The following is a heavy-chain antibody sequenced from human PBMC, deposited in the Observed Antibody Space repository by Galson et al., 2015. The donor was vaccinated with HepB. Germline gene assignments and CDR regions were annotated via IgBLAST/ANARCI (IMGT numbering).Heavy chain of an antibody. Sequence: SLRLSCAASGFTFSSYAMHWVRQAPGKGLEWVAVISYDGSNKYYADSVKGRFTISRDNSKNTLYLQMNSLRAEDTAVYYCARDLYAVGIAVPYYFDYWGQGTLVTVSS. CDR1: GFTFSSYA. J-gene: IGHJ4*02. D-gene: IGHD6-13*01. CDR3: ARDLYAVGIAVPYYFDY. CDR2: ISYDGSNK. V-gene: IGHV3-30*04.